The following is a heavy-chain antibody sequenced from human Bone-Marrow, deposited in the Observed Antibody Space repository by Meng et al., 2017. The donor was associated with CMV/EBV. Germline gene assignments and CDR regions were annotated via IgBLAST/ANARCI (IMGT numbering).Heavy chain of an antibody. CDR3: ARGGESAIPRGYYGMDV. CDR1: GGTFSSYA. V-gene: IGHV1-69*10. J-gene: IGHJ6*02. Sequence: SVKVSCKASGGTFSSYAISWVRQAPGQGLEWMGGIIPIRGIANYAQKFQGRVTITADKSTSTAYMELSSLRSEDTAVYYCARGGESAIPRGYYGMDVWGQGTTVTVSS. D-gene: IGHD2-21*01. CDR2: IIPIRGIA.